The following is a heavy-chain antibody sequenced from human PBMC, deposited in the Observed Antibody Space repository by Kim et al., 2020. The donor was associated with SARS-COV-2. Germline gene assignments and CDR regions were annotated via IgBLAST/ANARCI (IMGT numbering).Heavy chain of an antibody. CDR3: ARGRGVGELTIDD. V-gene: IGHV4-31*03. Sequence: SETLSLTCTVSGGSISSGGYYWSWIRQHPGKGLEWIGYIYYSGSTYYNPSLKSRVTISVDTSKNQFSLKLSSVTAADTAVYYCARGRGVGELTIDDWGQGTLVTVSS. J-gene: IGHJ4*02. CDR2: IYYSGST. D-gene: IGHD3-10*01. CDR1: GGSISSGGYY.